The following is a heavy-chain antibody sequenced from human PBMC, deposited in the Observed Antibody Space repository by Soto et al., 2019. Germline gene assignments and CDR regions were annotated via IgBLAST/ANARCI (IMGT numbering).Heavy chain of an antibody. CDR2: IYYSGST. D-gene: IGHD3-10*01. Sequence: QVQLQESGPGLVKPSQTLSLTCTVSGGSTSSGDYYWSWIRQPPGKGLEWIGYIYYSGSTYYNPSLKSRVTISVDTSKNQFSLKLSSVTAADTAVYYCARFTYYYGSGRNARQLFDYWGQGTLVTVSS. CDR1: GGSTSSGDYY. V-gene: IGHV4-30-4*01. J-gene: IGHJ4*02. CDR3: ARFTYYYGSGRNARQLFDY.